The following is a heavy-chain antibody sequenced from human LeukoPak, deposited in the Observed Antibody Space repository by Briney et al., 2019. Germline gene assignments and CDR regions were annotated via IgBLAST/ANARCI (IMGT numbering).Heavy chain of an antibody. D-gene: IGHD1-1*01. CDR3: AKDQGPKLDFDY. CDR2: ISGSGGST. CDR1: GFTFSSYA. J-gene: IGHJ4*02. Sequence: GGSLRLSCAASGFTFSSYAMSRVRQAPGKGLEWVSAISGSGGSTYYADSVKGRFTISRDNSKNMLYLQMNSLRAEDTAVYYCAKDQGPKLDFDYWGQGTLVTVSS. V-gene: IGHV3-23*01.